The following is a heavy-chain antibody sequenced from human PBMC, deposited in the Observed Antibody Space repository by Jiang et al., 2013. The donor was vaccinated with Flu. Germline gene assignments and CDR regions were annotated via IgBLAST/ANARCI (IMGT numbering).Heavy chain of an antibody. J-gene: IGHJ3*02. CDR2: TYYRSKWYN. V-gene: IGHV6-1*01. D-gene: IGHD3-16*01. Sequence: QTLSLTCAISGDSVSSNSAAWNWIRQSPSRGLEWLGRTYYRSKWYNDYAVSVKSRITINPDTSKNQFSLQLNSVTPEDTAVYYCARGAYDYVWGTIDAFDIWGQGTMVTVSS. CDR3: ARGAYDYVWGTIDAFDI. CDR1: GDSVSSNSAA.